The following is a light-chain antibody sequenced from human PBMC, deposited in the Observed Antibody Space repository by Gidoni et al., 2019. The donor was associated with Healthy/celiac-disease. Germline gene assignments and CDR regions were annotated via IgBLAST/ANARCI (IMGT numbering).Light chain of an antibody. V-gene: IGKV3-20*01. CDR1: QSVSSSY. Sequence: IVFPLSPGTLSLSPGERATLSCRASQSVSSSYLAWYQQKPGQAPRLLIYGASSRATGIPDRFSGSGSGTDFTLTISRLEPEDFAVYYCQQYGSSPLTFGGGTKVEIK. CDR3: QQYGSSPLT. CDR2: GAS. J-gene: IGKJ4*01.